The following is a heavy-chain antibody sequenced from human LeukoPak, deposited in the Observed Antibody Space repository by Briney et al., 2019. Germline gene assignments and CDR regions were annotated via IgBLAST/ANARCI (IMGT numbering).Heavy chain of an antibody. CDR1: DFTFANYA. CDR2: IKGSGSYA. CDR3: GRDPNGDYIGAFEF. V-gene: IGHV3-23*01. J-gene: IGHJ3*01. D-gene: IGHD4-11*01. Sequence: GGALRLSCVGSDFTFANYAMTWVRLTPGKGLEWVSSIKGSGSYAMYADSVSGRFTTSRDNSRNTIFLQMTSLRAEDTAIYYCGRDPNGDYIGAFEFWGLGTLVSVSS.